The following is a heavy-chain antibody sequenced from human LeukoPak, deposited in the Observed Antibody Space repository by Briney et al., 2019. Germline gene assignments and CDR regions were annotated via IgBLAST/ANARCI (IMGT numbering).Heavy chain of an antibody. J-gene: IGHJ6*02. CDR1: GGSFSGYY. D-gene: IGHD3-22*01. V-gene: IGHV4-34*01. Sequence: PSETLSLTCAVYGGSFSGYYWSWIRQPPGQGLEWIGEINHSGSTNYNPSLKSPVTISVDTSKNQFSLKLSSVTAADTAVYYCARDHYYDSSGYYYLPYYYYGMDVWGQGTTVTVSS. CDR2: INHSGST. CDR3: ARDHYYDSSGYYYLPYYYYGMDV.